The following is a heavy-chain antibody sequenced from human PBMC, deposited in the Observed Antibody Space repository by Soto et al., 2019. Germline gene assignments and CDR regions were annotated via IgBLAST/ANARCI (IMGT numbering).Heavy chain of an antibody. CDR1: GSSLSSSY. CDR3: ARVWGLDYIDS. J-gene: IGHJ4*02. V-gene: IGHV4-59*01. D-gene: IGHD7-27*01. CDR2: IYHSGST. Sequence: PSETLSLPCPVSGSSLSSSYRSWVRRPPGKGLEWIGYIYHSGSTKYNPSLKSRVTISVDTSKNQFSVKLSSVTAADTAVYYCARVWGLDYIDSWGQGTRVTVSS.